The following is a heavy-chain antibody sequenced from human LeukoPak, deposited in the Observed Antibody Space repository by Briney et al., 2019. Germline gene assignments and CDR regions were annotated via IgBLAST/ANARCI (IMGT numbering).Heavy chain of an antibody. CDR2: INHSGST. CDR1: GGSFSDYY. Sequence: SETLSLTCAVYGGSFSDYYWSWIRQPPGKGLEWIGEINHSGSTNYNPSLKSRVTISVDTSKNQFSLKLSSVTAADTAVYYCARSPGDYYGSGSTRYYYMDVWGKGTTVTVSS. D-gene: IGHD3-10*01. V-gene: IGHV4-34*01. CDR3: ARSPGDYYGSGSTRYYYMDV. J-gene: IGHJ6*03.